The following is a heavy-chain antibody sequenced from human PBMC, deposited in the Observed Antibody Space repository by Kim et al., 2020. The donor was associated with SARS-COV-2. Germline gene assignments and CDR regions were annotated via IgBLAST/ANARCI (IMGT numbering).Heavy chain of an antibody. V-gene: IGHV7-4-1*02. D-gene: IGHD3-10*01. J-gene: IGHJ4*02. CDR2: NTGDP. Sequence: NTGDPVYAQDFTGRFVFSLDISVSTAFLEISSLKAEDTAVYYCARAGDFDYWGQGTLVTVSS. CDR3: ARAGDFDY.